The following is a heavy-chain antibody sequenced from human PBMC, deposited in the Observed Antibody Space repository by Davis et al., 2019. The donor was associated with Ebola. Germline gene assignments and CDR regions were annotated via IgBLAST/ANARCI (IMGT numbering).Heavy chain of an antibody. CDR3: ARVGRDGYNWADY. CDR2: IYSGGST. V-gene: IGHV3-66*01. D-gene: IGHD5-24*01. Sequence: GGSLRLSCAASGFTVSSNYMSWVRQAPGKGLEWVSVIYSGGSTYYADSVKGRFTISRDNSKNTLYLQMNSLRAEDTAVYYCARVGRDGYNWADYWGQGTLVTVSS. J-gene: IGHJ4*02. CDR1: GFTVSSNY.